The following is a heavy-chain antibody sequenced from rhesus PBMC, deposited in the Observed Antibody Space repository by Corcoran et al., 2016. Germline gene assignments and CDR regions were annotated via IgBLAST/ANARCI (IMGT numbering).Heavy chain of an antibody. CDR3: ARRAIAAADFDY. CDR1: GGSISGSNW. D-gene: IGHD6-25*01. V-gene: IGHV4-93*02. J-gene: IGHJ4*01. Sequence: QVQLQESGPGLVKPSETLSLTCAVSGGSISGSNWWSWIRHSPGKGLAWIGGIYGSGGSTEYNPSIKSRVTISIDTSKNQFSLKLSAGTAADTAVYYCARRAIAAADFDYWGQGVLVTVSS. CDR2: IYGSGGST.